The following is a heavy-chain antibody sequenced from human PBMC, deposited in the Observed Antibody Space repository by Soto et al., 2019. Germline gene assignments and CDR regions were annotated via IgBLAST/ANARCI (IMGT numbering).Heavy chain of an antibody. D-gene: IGHD6-13*01. CDR1: GFTFSSYG. CDR3: AKAFESSSWYYYYYGMDV. CDR2: ISYDGSNK. Sequence: PGGSLRLSCAASGFTFSSYGMHWVRQAPGKGLEWVAVISYDGSNKYYADSVKGRFTISRDNSKNTLYLQMNSLRAEDTAVYYCAKAFESSSWYYYYYGMDVWGQGTTVTVSS. J-gene: IGHJ6*02. V-gene: IGHV3-30*18.